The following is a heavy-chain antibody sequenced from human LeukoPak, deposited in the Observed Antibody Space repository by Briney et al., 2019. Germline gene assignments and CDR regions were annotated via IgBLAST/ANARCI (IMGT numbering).Heavy chain of an antibody. J-gene: IGHJ6*03. D-gene: IGHD2-15*01. CDR2: ISSSGVYI. CDR1: GFTFSSYR. V-gene: IGHV3-21*04. CDR3: ARVLRYCSGGNCYSGGLGYMDV. Sequence: GGSLRLSCAASGFTFSSYRMNWVRQAPGKGLEWVSSISSSGVYIYYADSLKGRFTISRDNAKDSLYLQMNSLRAEDTAVYYCARVLRYCSGGNCYSGGLGYMDVWGKGTTVTISS.